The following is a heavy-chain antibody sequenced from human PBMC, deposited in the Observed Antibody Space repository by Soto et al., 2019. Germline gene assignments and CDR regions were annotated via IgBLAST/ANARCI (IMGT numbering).Heavy chain of an antibody. CDR1: GYTFTSYY. J-gene: IGHJ6*02. V-gene: IGHV1-46*01. D-gene: IGHD2-8*01. Sequence: ASVKVSCKASGYTFTSYYMHWVRQAPGQGLEWMGIIDPSGGSTSYAQKFQGRVTMTRDTSTSTVYMELSSLRSEDTAVYYCARDLLLMGYAMPRGYYYYGMDVWGQGTRVTVSS. CDR3: ARDLLLMGYAMPRGYYYYGMDV. CDR2: IDPSGGST.